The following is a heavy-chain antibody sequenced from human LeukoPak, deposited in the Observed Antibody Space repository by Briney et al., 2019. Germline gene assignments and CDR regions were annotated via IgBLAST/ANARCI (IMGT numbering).Heavy chain of an antibody. D-gene: IGHD5-24*01. Sequence: GESLKISCKGSGYSFANYWIGWVRQMPGKGLEWMGIIYPADSDTRYSPSFQGQVTISADKSITTAYLQWGSLKASDIAMYYCARRKGDGYNSPFDFWGQGTLVTVSS. CDR2: IYPADSDT. V-gene: IGHV5-51*01. CDR1: GYSFANYW. CDR3: ARRKGDGYNSPFDF. J-gene: IGHJ4*02.